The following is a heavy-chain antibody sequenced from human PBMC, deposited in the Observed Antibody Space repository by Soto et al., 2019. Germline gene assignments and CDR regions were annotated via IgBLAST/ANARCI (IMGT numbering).Heavy chain of an antibody. D-gene: IGHD2-2*01. CDR3: AVVALQLPHPYEYFQH. V-gene: IGHV1-69*13. J-gene: IGHJ1*01. CDR2: IIPIFGTA. CDR1: GGTFSSYA. Sequence: GASVKVSCKASGGTFSSYAISWVRQAPGQGLEWMGGIIPIFGTANYAQKFQGRVTITADESTSTAYMELSSLRSEDTAVYYCAVVALQLPHPYEYFQHWGQGTLVTVSS.